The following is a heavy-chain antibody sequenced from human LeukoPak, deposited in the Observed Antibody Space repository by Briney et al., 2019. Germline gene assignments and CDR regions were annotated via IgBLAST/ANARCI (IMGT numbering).Heavy chain of an antibody. J-gene: IGHJ4*02. CDR3: AHRDSSWGLFDY. CDR1: GFSLRTSGVG. CDR2: IYWDDDK. V-gene: IGHV2-5*02. D-gene: IGHD6-13*01. Sequence: SGPTLVKPTQTLTLACTFSGFSLRTSGVGVGWIRQPPGKALEWLALIYWDDDKRYSPSLKSRLTITKDTSKNQVVLTMTNMDPVDTATYYCAHRDSSWGLFDYWGQGTLVTVSS.